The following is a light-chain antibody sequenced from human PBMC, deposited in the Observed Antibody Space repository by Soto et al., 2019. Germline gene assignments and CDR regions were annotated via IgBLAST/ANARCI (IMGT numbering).Light chain of an antibody. Sequence: EIVLTQSPATLSLSPGERATLSCRASQSVSSSLAWYQQKPGQAPRLLIYDASNRATGFPARFSGSGPGTDFTLTISSLEAEDFAVYYCQQRSNWPRTFGQGTKLEIK. CDR2: DAS. J-gene: IGKJ2*01. CDR3: QQRSNWPRT. CDR1: QSVSSS. V-gene: IGKV3-11*01.